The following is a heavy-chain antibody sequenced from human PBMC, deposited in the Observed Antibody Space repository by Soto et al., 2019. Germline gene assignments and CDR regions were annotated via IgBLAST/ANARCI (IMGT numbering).Heavy chain of an antibody. CDR2: IYHGGTT. Sequence: LETLSLTCTVSGDSISSGSYWGWIRQPPGEGPEWIASIYHGGTTFYNPSLKSRISISVDTSKNQFSLRLTSVTAADTATYYCARVHVMVVAGSTFDYWGPGTLVTVSS. D-gene: IGHD6-19*01. J-gene: IGHJ4*03. V-gene: IGHV4-38-2*02. CDR1: GDSISSGSY. CDR3: ARVHVMVVAGSTFDY.